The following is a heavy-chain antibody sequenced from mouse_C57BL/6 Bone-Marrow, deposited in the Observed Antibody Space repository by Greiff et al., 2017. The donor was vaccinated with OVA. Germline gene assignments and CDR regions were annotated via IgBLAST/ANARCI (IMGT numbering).Heavy chain of an antibody. D-gene: IGHD2-4*01. V-gene: IGHV1-4*01. Sequence: VQLVESGAELARPGASVKMSCKASGYTFTSYTMHWVKQRPGQGLEWIGYINPSSGYPKYNQKFKDKATLTADKSSSTAYMQLSSLTSEDSAVYYCARGLRRRYFDYWGQGTTLTVSS. CDR1: GYTFTSYT. CDR2: INPSSGYP. CDR3: ARGLRRRYFDY. J-gene: IGHJ2*01.